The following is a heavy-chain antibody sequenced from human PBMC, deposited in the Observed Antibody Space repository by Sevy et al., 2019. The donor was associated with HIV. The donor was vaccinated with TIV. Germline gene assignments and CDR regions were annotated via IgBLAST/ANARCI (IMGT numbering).Heavy chain of an antibody. V-gene: IGHV1-8*02. Sequence: GESLKISCKASGYTFTSYDINWVRQATGQGLEWMGWMNPNTGNTGYAQKFQARVTMTRDTSTSTAYMELRSLRSDDTAIYYCTRVRALNYYDTSVSMEYNWFDPWGQGTLVTVSS. J-gene: IGHJ5*02. CDR1: GYTFTSYD. CDR2: MNPNTGNT. CDR3: TRVRALNYYDTSVSMEYNWFDP. D-gene: IGHD3-22*01.